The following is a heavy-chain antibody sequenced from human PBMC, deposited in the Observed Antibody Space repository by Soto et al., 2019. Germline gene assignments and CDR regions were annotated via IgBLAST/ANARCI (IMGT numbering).Heavy chain of an antibody. V-gene: IGHV1-69*01. Sequence: QVHLVQSGAEVKKPGSSVKVSCKASGGIFSSYAINWLRQAPGQGLEWMGAVIPILGQAYYAQDLHDRVSITADESTRTASMELSSLRSEDTAVYFCARVGGIGAPPGTDYWGQGPLVTVSS. CDR3: ARVGGIGAPPGTDY. CDR2: VIPILGQA. D-gene: IGHD6-6*01. CDR1: GGIFSSYA. J-gene: IGHJ4*02.